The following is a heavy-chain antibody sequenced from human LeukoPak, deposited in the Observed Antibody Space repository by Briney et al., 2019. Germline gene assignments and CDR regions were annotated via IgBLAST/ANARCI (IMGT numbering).Heavy chain of an antibody. Sequence: GGSLRLSCVASGFTLSSYAVSWVRQAPGKGLQWVSSLGISGDYAWYAGSVKGRFTISRDNSKNTLYLQMDSLRAEDTALYYCAKGALGSCSGARCYQFDCWGQGTLVAVSS. J-gene: IGHJ4*02. D-gene: IGHD2-15*01. V-gene: IGHV3-23*01. CDR3: AKGALGSCSGARCYQFDC. CDR1: GFTLSSYA. CDR2: LGISGDYA.